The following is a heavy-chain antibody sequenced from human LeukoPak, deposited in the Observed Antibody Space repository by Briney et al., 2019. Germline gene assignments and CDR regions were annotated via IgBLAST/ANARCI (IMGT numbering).Heavy chain of an antibody. V-gene: IGHV4-30-4*01. CDR1: GGSISSGDYN. CDR3: ARGDVSFYYGMDV. D-gene: IGHD3-16*02. CDR2: IYYSGST. Sequence: SETLSLTCTVSGGSISSGDYNWNWIRQSPEKGLEWIGYIYYSGSTYYNPSLKSRVTISVDTSKNQFSLKLSSVTAADTAVYYCARGDVSFYYGMDVWGQGTTVTVSS. J-gene: IGHJ6*02.